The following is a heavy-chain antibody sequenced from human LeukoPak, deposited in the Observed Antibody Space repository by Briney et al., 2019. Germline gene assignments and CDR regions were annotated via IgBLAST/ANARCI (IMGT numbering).Heavy chain of an antibody. Sequence: PSGPLSLTCAVYGGSFSGYYWSWIRQPPGKGLEWIGEINHSGSTNYNPSLKSRVTISVDTSKNQFSLKLSSVTPEDTAVYYCVRLVGGDIDYWGQGTLVTVSS. CDR1: GGSFSGYY. CDR3: VRLVGGDIDY. D-gene: IGHD5-12*01. J-gene: IGHJ4*02. CDR2: INHSGST. V-gene: IGHV4-34*01.